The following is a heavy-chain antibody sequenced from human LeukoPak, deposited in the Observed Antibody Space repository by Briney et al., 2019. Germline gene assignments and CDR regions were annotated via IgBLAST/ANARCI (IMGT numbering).Heavy chain of an antibody. J-gene: IGHJ4*02. V-gene: IGHV4-34*01. CDR3: ARFGDYGDYEGVY. CDR1: GGSFSGYY. D-gene: IGHD4-17*01. CDR2: INHSGST. Sequence: PSETLSLTCAVDGGSFSGYYWSWIRQPPGKGLEWIGEINHSGSTNYNPSLKSRVTISVDTSKNQFSLKLSSVTAADTAVYYCARFGDYGDYEGVYWGQGTLVTVSS.